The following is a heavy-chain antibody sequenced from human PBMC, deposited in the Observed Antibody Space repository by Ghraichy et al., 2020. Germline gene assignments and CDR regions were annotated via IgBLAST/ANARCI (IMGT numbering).Heavy chain of an antibody. CDR1: GFTFNTYA. Sequence: GGSLRLSCAASGFTFNTYAMSWVRQAPGKGLEWISSISGYTGSANYADSVKGRFTISRDNSKNTLYLQMNSQRAEDTAIYYCAKAFRSCDSTSCYMAFDIWGQGAMVTVSS. V-gene: IGHV3-23*01. J-gene: IGHJ3*02. CDR3: AKAFRSCDSTSCYMAFDI. CDR2: ISGYTGSA. D-gene: IGHD2-2*02.